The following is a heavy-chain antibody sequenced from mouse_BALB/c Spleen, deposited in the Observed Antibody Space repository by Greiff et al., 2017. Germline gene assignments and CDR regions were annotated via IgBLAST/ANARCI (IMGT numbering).Heavy chain of an antibody. Sequence: EVQLVESGGGLVQPGGSRKLSCAASGFTFSSFGMHWVRQAPEKGLEWVAYISSGSSTIYYADTVKGRFTISRDNPKNTLFLQMTSLRSEDTAMYYCARTGYGNLDAMDYWGQGTSVTVSS. CDR3: ARTGYGNLDAMDY. D-gene: IGHD2-10*02. V-gene: IGHV5-17*02. CDR1: GFTFSSFG. J-gene: IGHJ4*01. CDR2: ISSGSSTI.